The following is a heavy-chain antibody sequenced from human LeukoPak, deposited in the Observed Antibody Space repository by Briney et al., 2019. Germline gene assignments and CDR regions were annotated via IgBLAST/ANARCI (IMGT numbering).Heavy chain of an antibody. Sequence: GASVKVSCNASGYTFTSYAISWVRQAPGQGLEWMGWISAGNGNTKYSQEFQGRVTITRDTSASTAYMELSSLRSEDMAVYYCAGGWYGDWFDPWGQGTLVTVSS. J-gene: IGHJ5*02. D-gene: IGHD6-19*01. CDR3: AGGWYGDWFDP. CDR1: GYTFTSYA. V-gene: IGHV1-3*03. CDR2: ISAGNGNT.